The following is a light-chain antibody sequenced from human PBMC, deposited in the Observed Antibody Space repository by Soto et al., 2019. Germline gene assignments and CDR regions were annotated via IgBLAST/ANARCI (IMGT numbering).Light chain of an antibody. CDR1: SSDVGGYKY. CDR3: SSYTANTPLV. J-gene: IGLJ3*02. Sequence: QSALTQPASVSGSPGQSITISCTGTSSDVGGYKYVSWYQQHPGKAPKLMIYEFNNRPSGVSSRFSGSKSGNTASLTISGLQAEDEADYYCSSYTANTPLVFGGGTKVTVL. V-gene: IGLV2-14*01. CDR2: EFN.